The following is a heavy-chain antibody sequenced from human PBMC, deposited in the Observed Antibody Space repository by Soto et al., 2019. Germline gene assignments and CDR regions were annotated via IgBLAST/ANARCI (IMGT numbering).Heavy chain of an antibody. Sequence: EVQLLESGGDFVQPGGSLRLSCAASGFTFTNYALSWVRQAPGKGLEWVSTIGGGSGSTSYADSVTGRFSISRENSKNTLYLQMSSLRAEDTALYYCATRMYSTSWYYFVSWGQGTLVTVSS. CDR3: ATRMYSTSWYYFVS. D-gene: IGHD6-13*01. CDR2: IGGGSGST. CDR1: GFTFTNYA. V-gene: IGHV3-23*01. J-gene: IGHJ4*02.